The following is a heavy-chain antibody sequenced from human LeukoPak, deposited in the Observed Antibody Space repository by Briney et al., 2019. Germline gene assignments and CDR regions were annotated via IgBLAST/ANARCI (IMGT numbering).Heavy chain of an antibody. Sequence: GGSLRLSCAASGFTFSSYGMHWVRQAPGKGLEWVAVISYGGSNKYYADSVKGRFTISRDNSKNTLYLQMDSLRAEDTAVYYCAKDSVPITMIVVGNWFDPWGQGTLVTVSS. CDR2: ISYGGSNK. V-gene: IGHV3-30*18. CDR3: AKDSVPITMIVVGNWFDP. D-gene: IGHD3-22*01. J-gene: IGHJ5*02. CDR1: GFTFSSYG.